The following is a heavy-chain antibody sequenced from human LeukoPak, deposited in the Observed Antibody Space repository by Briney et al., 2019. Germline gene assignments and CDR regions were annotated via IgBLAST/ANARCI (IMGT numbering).Heavy chain of an antibody. Sequence: ASVKVSCKASGYTFTGYYMHWVRQAPGQGLEGMGWINPNSGGTNYAQKFQGRVTMTRDTSISTAYMELSRLRSDDTAVYYCASFYYDSSGYYYDAFDIWGQGTMVTVSS. V-gene: IGHV1-2*02. CDR3: ASFYYDSSGYYYDAFDI. J-gene: IGHJ3*02. CDR1: GYTFTGYY. D-gene: IGHD3-22*01. CDR2: INPNSGGT.